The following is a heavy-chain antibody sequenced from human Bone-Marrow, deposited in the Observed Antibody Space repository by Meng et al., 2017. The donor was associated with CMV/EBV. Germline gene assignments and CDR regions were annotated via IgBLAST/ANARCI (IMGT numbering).Heavy chain of an antibody. CDR2: IWYDGSNK. CDR1: GFTFSSYG. V-gene: IGHV3-33*01. J-gene: IGHJ3*02. Sequence: GESLKISCAASGFTFSSYGMHWVRQAPGKGLEWVAVIWYDGSNKYYADSVKGRFTISRDNSKNTLYLQMNSLRAEDTAVYYCAREGSFHATDAFDIWGQGTMVTVS. D-gene: IGHD3-16*02. CDR3: AREGSFHATDAFDI.